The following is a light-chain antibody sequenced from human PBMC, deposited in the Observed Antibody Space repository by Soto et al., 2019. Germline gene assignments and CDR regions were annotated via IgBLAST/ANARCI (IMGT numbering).Light chain of an antibody. CDR3: QQRDNGLT. CDR1: QDVRIY. V-gene: IGKV3-11*01. J-gene: IGKJ4*01. CDR2: DAS. Sequence: EIVLTQSPVTLSLSPGERATLSCRTSQDVRIYLAWFQQKPGQAPRLLIYDASRRATGIPARFSGSGSGTDFSLTISSLEPEDSVVYYCQQRDNGLTFGGGTKLEIK.